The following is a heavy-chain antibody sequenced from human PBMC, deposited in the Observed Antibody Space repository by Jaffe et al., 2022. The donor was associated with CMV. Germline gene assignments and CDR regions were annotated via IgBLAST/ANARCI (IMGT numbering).Heavy chain of an antibody. J-gene: IGHJ4*02. CDR2: IYYSGST. V-gene: IGHV4-61*01. Sequence: QVQLQESGPGLVKPSETLSLTCTVSGGSVSSGSYYWSWIRQPPGKGLEWIGYIYYSGSTNYNPSLKSRVTISVDTSKNQFSLKLSSVTAADTAVYYCARDPSMGHFDYWGQGTLVTVSS. D-gene: IGHD3-10*01. CDR3: ARDPSMGHFDY. CDR1: GGSVSSGSYY.